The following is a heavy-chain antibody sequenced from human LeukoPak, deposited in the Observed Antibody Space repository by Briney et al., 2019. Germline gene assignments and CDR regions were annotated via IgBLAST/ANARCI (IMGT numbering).Heavy chain of an antibody. J-gene: IGHJ4*02. CDR1: GGSFSGYY. Sequence: SETLSLTCAVYGGSFSGYYWSWIRQPPGKGLEWIGEINHSGSTNYNPPLKSRVTISVDTSKNQFSLKLSSVTAADTAVYYCAREEQLVLDYWGQGTLVTVSS. CDR3: AREEQLVLDY. CDR2: INHSGST. D-gene: IGHD6-13*01. V-gene: IGHV4-34*01.